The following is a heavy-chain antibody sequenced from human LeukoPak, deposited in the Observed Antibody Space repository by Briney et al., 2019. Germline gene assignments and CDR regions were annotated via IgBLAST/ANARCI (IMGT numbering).Heavy chain of an antibody. D-gene: IGHD1-1*01. Sequence: SETLSLTCAVYGGSFTTYYGTWLRQPPGKGLEWLGEINLRGTTNYNPSLKSRVTISLDTSKNQFSLKLTSVTAADTAVYYCVGTKYNDSPVLSNWGQGSLVTVSS. CDR3: VGTKYNDSPVLSN. V-gene: IGHV4-34*01. CDR2: INLRGTT. J-gene: IGHJ4*02. CDR1: GGSFTTYY.